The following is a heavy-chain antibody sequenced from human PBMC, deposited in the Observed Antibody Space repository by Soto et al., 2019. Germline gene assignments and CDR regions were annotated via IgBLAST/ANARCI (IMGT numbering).Heavy chain of an antibody. CDR2: IDPSDSYT. CDR3: ARHVGYDFWSGYRHNYYYGMDV. V-gene: IGHV5-10-1*01. Sequence: GASLKISCKGSGYSFTSYWISWVRQMPGKGLEWMGRIDPSDSYTNYSPSFQGHVTISADKSISTAYLQWSSLKASDTAMYYCARHVGYDFWSGYRHNYYYGMDVWGQGTTVTVSS. J-gene: IGHJ6*02. D-gene: IGHD3-3*01. CDR1: GYSFTSYW.